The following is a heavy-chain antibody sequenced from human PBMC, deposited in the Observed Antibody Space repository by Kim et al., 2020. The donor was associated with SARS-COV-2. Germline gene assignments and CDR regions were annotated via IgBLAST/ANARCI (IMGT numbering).Heavy chain of an antibody. Sequence: SETLSLTCAVSGDSISTGNWWSWVRQAPGKGLEWLGVIYHSGNTNYNPSLKSRFSISVDKSKNPFSLNLNSVTAADTAMYYCARLRKDTGSYFRFDYWGQGTGDTVSS. J-gene: IGHJ4*02. V-gene: IGHV4-4*02. CDR3: ARLRKDTGSYFRFDY. CDR1: GDSISTGNW. CDR2: IYHSGNT. D-gene: IGHD1-26*01.